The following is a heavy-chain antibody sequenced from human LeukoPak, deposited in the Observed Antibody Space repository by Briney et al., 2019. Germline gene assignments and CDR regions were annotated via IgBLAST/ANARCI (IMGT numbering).Heavy chain of an antibody. J-gene: IGHJ4*02. D-gene: IGHD2-15*01. V-gene: IGHV3-49*03. CDR1: RFSLGDYA. CDR2: IRSKAYGGTP. CDR3: TRGDGSSRRGLIDY. Sequence: GGSLRLSCTASRFSLGDYAMSWFRQAPGKGLEWVGFIRSKAYGGTPEYAASVKGSFTISRDDSKSIAYLQMNSLRTEDTAVYYCTRGDGSSRRGLIDYWGQGTLVTVSS.